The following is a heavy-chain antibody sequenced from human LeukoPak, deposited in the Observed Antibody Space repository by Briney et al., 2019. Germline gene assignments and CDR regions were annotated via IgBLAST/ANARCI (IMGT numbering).Heavy chain of an antibody. CDR3: ARERYSSGWYNY. Sequence: GGSLRLSCAASGFTFSSYEMNWVRQAPGKGLEWLSYISSSGTTKYYADSVKGRFTISRDNAKNSLYLQMNSLRAEDTAVYYCARERYSSGWYNYWGQGTLVTVSS. CDR2: ISSSGTTK. CDR1: GFTFSSYE. D-gene: IGHD6-19*01. V-gene: IGHV3-48*03. J-gene: IGHJ4*02.